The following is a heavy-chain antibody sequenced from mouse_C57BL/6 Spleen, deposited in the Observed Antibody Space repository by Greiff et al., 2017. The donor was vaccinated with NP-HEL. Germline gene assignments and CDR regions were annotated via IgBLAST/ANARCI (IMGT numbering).Heavy chain of an antibody. V-gene: IGHV1-47*01. CDR3: ARAYDYDDYYAMDY. J-gene: IGHJ4*01. Sequence: QVHVKQSGAELVKPGASVKMSCKASGYTFTTYPIEWMKQNHGKSLEWIGNFHPYNDDTKYNEKFKGKATLTVEKSSSTVYLELSRLTSDDSAVYYCARAYDYDDYYAMDYWGQGTSVTVSS. D-gene: IGHD2-4*01. CDR2: FHPYNDDT. CDR1: GYTFTTYP.